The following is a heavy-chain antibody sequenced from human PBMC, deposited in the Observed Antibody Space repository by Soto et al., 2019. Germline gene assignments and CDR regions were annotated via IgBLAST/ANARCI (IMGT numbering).Heavy chain of an antibody. Sequence: PGGSLRLSCAASGFTFSSYAMSWVRQAPGKGLEWVSAISGSGGSTYYADSVKGRFTISRDNSKNTLYLQMNSLRAEDTAVYYCAKVEQHPLRGYLDYWGQGTLVTVSS. CDR1: GFTFSSYA. J-gene: IGHJ4*02. CDR2: ISGSGGST. V-gene: IGHV3-23*01. D-gene: IGHD6-13*01. CDR3: AKVEQHPLRGYLDY.